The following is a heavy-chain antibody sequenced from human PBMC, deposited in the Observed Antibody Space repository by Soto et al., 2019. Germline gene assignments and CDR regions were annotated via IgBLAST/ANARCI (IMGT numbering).Heavy chain of an antibody. Sequence: QVHLVQSGAEVKKPGASVKVSCKGSGYAFTTYGITWVRQAPGQGLEWMGWISAHNGNTNYARKLQGRVTVTRDTSTSTAYMELRSLRSDDTAVYYWARGMYGDYWGKGALVSVSS. J-gene: IGHJ4*02. CDR3: ARGMYGDY. D-gene: IGHD2-8*01. CDR1: GYAFTTYG. V-gene: IGHV1-18*01. CDR2: ISAHNGNT.